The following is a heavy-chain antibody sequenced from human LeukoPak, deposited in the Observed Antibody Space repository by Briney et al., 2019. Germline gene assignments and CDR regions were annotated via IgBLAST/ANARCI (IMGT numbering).Heavy chain of an antibody. Sequence: SETLSLTCTVSGGSISSGDYYWSWIRRPPGKGLEWIGYIYYSGSTYYNPSLKSRVTISVDTSKNQFSLKLSSVTAADTAVYYCARNPPGGYYGSGSYGTFDYWGQGTLVTVSS. CDR2: IYYSGST. J-gene: IGHJ4*02. D-gene: IGHD3-10*01. V-gene: IGHV4-30-4*08. CDR3: ARNPPGGYYGSGSYGTFDY. CDR1: GGSISSGDYY.